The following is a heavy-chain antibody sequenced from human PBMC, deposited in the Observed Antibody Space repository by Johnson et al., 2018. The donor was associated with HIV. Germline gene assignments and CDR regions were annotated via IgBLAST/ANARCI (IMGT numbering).Heavy chain of an antibody. J-gene: IGHJ3*02. Sequence: VQLVESGGRSVQPGGSLRLSCAASGFTFSSYDMHWVRQATGKGLEWVSAIGTAGDTYYPGSVKGRFTISRDNSKNTLFLHMNSLRAEDTAVYYCARDYSVTMLGGAFDIWGQGTMVTVSS. CDR1: GFTFSSYD. CDR2: IGTAGDT. CDR3: ARDYSVTMLGGAFDI. D-gene: IGHD3-10*02. V-gene: IGHV3-13*01.